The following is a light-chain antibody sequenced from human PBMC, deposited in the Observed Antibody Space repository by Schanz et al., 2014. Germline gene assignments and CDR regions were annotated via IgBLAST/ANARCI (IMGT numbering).Light chain of an antibody. CDR3: QQYNSYPWT. J-gene: IGKJ1*01. Sequence: DIQMTQSPSTLSASVGDRVTITCRASQSISNWLAWYQQKAGKAPKLLIYDASSLESGVPSRFSGGGSGTEFTLTISSLQPDDFASYYCQQYNSYPWTFGQGTKVEIK. V-gene: IGKV1-5*01. CDR1: QSISNW. CDR2: DAS.